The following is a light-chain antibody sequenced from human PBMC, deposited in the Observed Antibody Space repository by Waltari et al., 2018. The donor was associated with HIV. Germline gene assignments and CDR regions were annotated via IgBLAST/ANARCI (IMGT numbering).Light chain of an antibody. V-gene: IGLV1-51*01. J-gene: IGLJ3*02. CDR3: GTWDTSLSAGV. CDR1: SSNIGNNY. CDR2: DNK. Sequence: QSVLTQPPSVSAAPGQKVVISCSGSSSNIGNNYVSWFQQLPGTAPKCIMYDNKKRPSGIPDRFSGSRSGTSATLSITGLQTGDEADYYCGTWDTSLSAGVFGGGTKVTVL.